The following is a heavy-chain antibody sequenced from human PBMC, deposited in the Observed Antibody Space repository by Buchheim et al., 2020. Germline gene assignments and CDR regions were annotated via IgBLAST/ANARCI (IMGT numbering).Heavy chain of an antibody. Sequence: QVQLQGSGPGLVKPSETLSLTCTVSGGSITSYYWSWIRQSPGKGLEWIGYIYYSGNTDYNPSLKCRVTISIDTSKNTFPLKLASVTAADTAIYYCERDIYTYGSYDMDVWGQGIT. CDR1: GGSITSYY. J-gene: IGHJ6*02. D-gene: IGHD2-2*02. CDR3: ERDIYTYGSYDMDV. CDR2: IYYSGNT. V-gene: IGHV4-59*01.